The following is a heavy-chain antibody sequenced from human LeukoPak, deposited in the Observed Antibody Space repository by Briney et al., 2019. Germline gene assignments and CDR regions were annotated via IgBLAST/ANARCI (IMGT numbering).Heavy chain of an antibody. CDR2: IYGSGIT. J-gene: IGHJ6*03. Sequence: PSETLSLTCTVSGGSIISNYWSWIRQSAGTGLEWIGRIYGSGITDYNPSLKSRVTMSLDTSRKQFSLRLTSVTAADTAVYYCARLKFYDSTGYSPGYYMNVWGKGTTVSVFS. CDR3: ARLKFYDSTGYSPGYYMNV. V-gene: IGHV4-4*07. CDR1: GGSIISNY. D-gene: IGHD3-22*01.